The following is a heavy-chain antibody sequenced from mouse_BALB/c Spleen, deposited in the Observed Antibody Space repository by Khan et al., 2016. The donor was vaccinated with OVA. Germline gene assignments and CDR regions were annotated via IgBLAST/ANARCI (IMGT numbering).Heavy chain of an antibody. V-gene: IGHV1S135*01. CDR2: VDPFSGGT. CDR1: GYSFTSYY. J-gene: IGHJ3*01. D-gene: IGHD2-2*01. CDR3: TRHGYVAWFTY. Sequence: VQLQQSGPELMKPGASVKISCKASGYSFTSYYLHWVMQSHGESLEWIGYVDPFSGGTTYNQKFKGKATLTVDKSSSKAYMHLSNLTSEDSAVYYCTRHGYVAWFTYWGQGTLVTVSA.